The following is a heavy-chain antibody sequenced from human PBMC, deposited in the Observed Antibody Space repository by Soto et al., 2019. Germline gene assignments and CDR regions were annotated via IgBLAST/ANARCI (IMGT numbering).Heavy chain of an antibody. V-gene: IGHV4-4*07. J-gene: IGHJ6*02. CDR1: DASFSGHY. D-gene: IGHD6-13*01. Sequence: SETLSLTYSVSDASFSGHYGSWIRQPAGKGLEWIGRIYSGGGTNYNPSLKSRVTMSVDTSRKRFSLRLNSVTAADTAVYYCARGAAAGVDYGMDFWGQGTTVTVSS. CDR2: IYSGGGT. CDR3: ARGAAAGVDYGMDF.